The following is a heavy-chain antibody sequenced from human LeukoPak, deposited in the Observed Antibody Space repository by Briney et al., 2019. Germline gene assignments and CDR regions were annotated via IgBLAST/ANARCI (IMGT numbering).Heavy chain of an antibody. J-gene: IGHJ4*02. CDR2: IIPILGIA. Sequence: SVKVSCKASGGTFSSYAISWVRQAPGQGLEWMGRIIPILGIANYAQKFQGRVTITADKSTSTAYMELSSLRSEDTAVYYCARGTRFYDSSGYWAPFDYWGQGTLVTVSS. V-gene: IGHV1-69*04. CDR1: GGTFSSYA. D-gene: IGHD3-22*01. CDR3: ARGTRFYDSSGYWAPFDY.